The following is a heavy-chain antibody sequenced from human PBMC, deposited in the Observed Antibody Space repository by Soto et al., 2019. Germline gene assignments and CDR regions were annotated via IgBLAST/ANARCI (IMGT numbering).Heavy chain of an antibody. J-gene: IGHJ5*02. CDR2: IYYSGST. V-gene: IGHV4-39*01. D-gene: IGHD3-9*01. CDR1: GGSISSSSYY. Sequence: SETLSLTCTVSGGSISSSSYYWGWIRQPPGKGLEWIGSIYYSGSTYYNPSLKSRVTISVDTSKNQFSLKLSSVTAADTAVYYCARTYYDILTGYYMMSHQPFWFDPWGQGTLVTVSS. CDR3: ARTYYDILTGYYMMSHQPFWFDP.